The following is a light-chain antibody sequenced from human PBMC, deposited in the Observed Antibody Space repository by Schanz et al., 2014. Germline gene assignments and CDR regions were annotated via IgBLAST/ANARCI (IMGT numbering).Light chain of an antibody. V-gene: IGLV2-8*01. CDR2: DVT. CDR1: SSDVGGYNY. J-gene: IGLJ1*01. CDR3: SSFAGSHNYV. Sequence: QSSLTQPPSASGSPGQSVAISCTGTSSDVGGYNYVSWYQQHPGKAPKLMISDVTNRPSGVSNRFSGSKSGNTASLTISGLQAEDEADYYCSSFAGSHNYVFGTGTKVTVL.